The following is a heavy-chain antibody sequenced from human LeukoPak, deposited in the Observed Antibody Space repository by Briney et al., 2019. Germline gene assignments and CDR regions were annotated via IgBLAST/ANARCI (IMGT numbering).Heavy chain of an antibody. CDR1: GGSISDIY. D-gene: IGHD3-16*01. CDR3: ARGGSGFDI. CDR2: IHSSGWT. Sequence: SETLSLTCTVSGGSISDIYWNWIRQPPGKGLEWIGYIHSSGWTFYHPSLQSRVSMSLDTSKNQFSLSLSSVTAADTAVFYCARGGSGFDIWGRGTMVTVSS. J-gene: IGHJ3*02. V-gene: IGHV4-4*09.